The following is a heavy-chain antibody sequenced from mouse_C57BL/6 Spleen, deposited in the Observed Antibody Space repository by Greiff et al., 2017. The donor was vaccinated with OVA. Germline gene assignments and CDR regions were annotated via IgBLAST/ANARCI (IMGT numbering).Heavy chain of an antibody. J-gene: IGHJ4*01. CDR1: GYTFTSYW. D-gene: IGHD1-1*01. CDR2: IYPGSGST. CDR3: ARKRVYYGSTSYAMDY. Sequence: VQLQQPGAELVKPGASVKMSCKASGYTFTSYWITWVKQRPGQGLEWIGDIYPGSGSTNYNEKFKSKATLTVDTSSSTAYMQLSSLTSEDSAVYYCARKRVYYGSTSYAMDYWGQGTSVTVSS. V-gene: IGHV1-55*01.